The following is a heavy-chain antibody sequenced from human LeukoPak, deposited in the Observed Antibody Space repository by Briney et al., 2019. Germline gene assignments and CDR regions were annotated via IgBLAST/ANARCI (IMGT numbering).Heavy chain of an antibody. Sequence: ASVTVSCKASGYTFTTYAIHWVRQAPGQRLEWMGWINTGNGNTKYLQKFQGRVTFTRDTSASTAYMELRSLRSDDTAVYYCAREGTHSSSPLDFWGQGTLVTVSS. V-gene: IGHV1-3*04. CDR2: INTGNGNT. J-gene: IGHJ4*02. D-gene: IGHD6-13*01. CDR3: AREGTHSSSPLDF. CDR1: GYTFTTYA.